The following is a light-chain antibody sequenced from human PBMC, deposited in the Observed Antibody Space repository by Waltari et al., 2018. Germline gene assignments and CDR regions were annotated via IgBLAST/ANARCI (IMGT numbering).Light chain of an antibody. CDR3: QQSFNSPRT. Sequence: DIQMTQSPSTLSASVGDRVTITCRASQSIGSWLAWYQQKPGKAPKLLIYAASSLPRGAPSRFSGSGSGTDFTLTISSLESEDFATYYCQQSFNSPRTFGQGTKVDI. CDR2: AAS. CDR1: QSIGSW. V-gene: IGKV1-5*01. J-gene: IGKJ1*01.